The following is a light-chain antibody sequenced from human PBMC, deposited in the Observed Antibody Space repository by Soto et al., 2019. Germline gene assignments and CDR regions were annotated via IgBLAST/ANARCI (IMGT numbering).Light chain of an antibody. Sequence: DIQMTQSPSTLSASVGDRVTITCRACQSINSWLAWYQQKPGKAPNLLIYKASTLETGVPSRFSGSGSGTEFTLTISSLQPDDFATYYCQQYNNYLWTFGQGTKVDIK. CDR2: KAS. V-gene: IGKV1-5*03. CDR3: QQYNNYLWT. CDR1: QSINSW. J-gene: IGKJ1*01.